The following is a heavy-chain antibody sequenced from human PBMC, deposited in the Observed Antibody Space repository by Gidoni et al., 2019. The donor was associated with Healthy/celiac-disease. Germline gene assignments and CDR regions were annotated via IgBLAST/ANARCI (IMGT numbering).Heavy chain of an antibody. CDR3: ARRASNYYYYYGMDV. J-gene: IGHJ6*02. Sequence: QVTLKESGPVLVKPTETLTLTCTVSGFALRNARMGVSWIRQPPGKALEWLAHIFSNDEKSYSTSLKSRLTISKDISKSQVVLTMTNMDPLDTATYYCARRASNYYYYYGMDVWGQGTTVTVSS. CDR1: GFALRNARMG. CDR2: IFSNDEK. V-gene: IGHV2-26*01.